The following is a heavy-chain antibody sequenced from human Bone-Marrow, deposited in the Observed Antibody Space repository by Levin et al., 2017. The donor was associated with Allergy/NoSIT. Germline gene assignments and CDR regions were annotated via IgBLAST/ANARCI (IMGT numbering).Heavy chain of an antibody. V-gene: IGHV4-39*07. CDR3: AGQWYSSGWEIDS. CDR2: IYYGGST. CDR1: GGSIRNSNFY. D-gene: IGHD6-19*01. Sequence: PSETLSLTCSVSGGSIRNSNFYWAWVRQPPGKGLEWIGSIYYGGSTYYNPSLKSRVTISLDTSKNQFSLKVISVTAADTAVYYCAGQWYSSGWEIDSWGQGTLVTVSS. J-gene: IGHJ4*02.